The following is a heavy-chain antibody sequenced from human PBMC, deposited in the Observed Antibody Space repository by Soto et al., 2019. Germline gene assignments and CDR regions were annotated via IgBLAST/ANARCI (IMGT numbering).Heavy chain of an antibody. V-gene: IGHV3-21*01. CDR1: GFTFSSYS. D-gene: IGHD3-9*01. J-gene: IGHJ4*02. Sequence: EVQLVESGGGLVKPGGSLRLSCAASGFTFSSYSMNWVRQAPGKGLEWVSSISSSSSYIYYADSVKGRFTISRDNPQTALHLQMNRLRAEDTDVYYCASGKTGLSGYWGQGTLVTVSS. CDR3: ASGKTGLSGY. CDR2: ISSSSSYI.